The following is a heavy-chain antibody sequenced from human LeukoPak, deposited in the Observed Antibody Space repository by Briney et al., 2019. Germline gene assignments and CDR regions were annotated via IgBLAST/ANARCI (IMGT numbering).Heavy chain of an antibody. CDR3: AKSNRRRLVGATGGFDY. Sequence: TGGSLRLSCAASGFTFSSYGMHWVRQAPGKGLEWVAFIRYDGSNKYYADSVKGRFTISRDNSKNTLYLQMNSLRAEDTAVYYCAKSNRRRLVGATGGFDYWGQGTLVTVSS. D-gene: IGHD1-26*01. V-gene: IGHV3-30*02. CDR1: GFTFSSYG. CDR2: IRYDGSNK. J-gene: IGHJ4*02.